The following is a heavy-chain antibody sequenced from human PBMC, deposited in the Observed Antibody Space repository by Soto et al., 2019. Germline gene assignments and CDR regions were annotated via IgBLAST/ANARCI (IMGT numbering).Heavy chain of an antibody. Sequence: QVQLQESGPGLVKPSQTLSLTCSVSGGSFSSDSFIWSWVRQFPGKGLEWIGYINYSGTTYYHPSLRSRITMSVDTSKNQFYLNLSSVTAADTAVYYCARDHKWDGMDVWGQGTTVTVSS. CDR1: GGSFSSDSFI. CDR2: INYSGTT. D-gene: IGHD1-26*01. CDR3: ARDHKWDGMDV. J-gene: IGHJ6*02. V-gene: IGHV4-31*03.